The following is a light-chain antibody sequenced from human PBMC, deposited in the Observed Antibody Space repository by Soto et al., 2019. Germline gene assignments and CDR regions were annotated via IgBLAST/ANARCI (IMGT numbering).Light chain of an antibody. V-gene: IGLV2-14*03. CDR1: SSDVGAYTY. CDR2: DVS. J-gene: IGLJ1*01. Sequence: QSALTQPASVSGSPGQSITISCIGTSSDVGAYTYVSWYRHHPGKAPKLMIYDVSNRPSGVSSRFSGSKSGNTASLTISGLQAEDDADYYCSSFTTSSTLVFGTGTKLTVL. CDR3: SSFTTSSTLV.